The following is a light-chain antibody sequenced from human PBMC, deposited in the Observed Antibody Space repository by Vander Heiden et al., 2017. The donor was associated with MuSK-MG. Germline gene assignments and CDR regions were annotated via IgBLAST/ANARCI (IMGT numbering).Light chain of an antibody. CDR2: EVS. V-gene: IGLV2-8*01. J-gene: IGLJ1*01. CDR3: SSDAGSNNFDV. CDR1: SSDVGGYND. Sequence: QSALTQPHSASGSPGESVTMSFTGTSSDVGGYNDVSRYQHHPGKAPKLMIYEVSRRCAGVPDRFSGSKSANTASLTVSGLQAEEDADYYCSSDAGSNNFDVFGTGTKVTVL.